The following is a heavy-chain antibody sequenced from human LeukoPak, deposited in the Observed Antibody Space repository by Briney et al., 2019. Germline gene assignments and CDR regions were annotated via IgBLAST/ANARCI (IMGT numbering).Heavy chain of an antibody. CDR3: ARDRGKYSSGYYYYY. CDR2: ISSSGSTI. Sequence: GGSLRLSCAASGFTFSSYEMNWVRQAPGKGLEWVSYISSSGSTIYYADSVKGRFTISRDNAKNSLYLQMNSLRAEDTAVYYCARDRGKYSSGYYYYYWGQGTLVTVSS. CDR1: GFTFSSYE. J-gene: IGHJ4*02. V-gene: IGHV3-48*03. D-gene: IGHD3-22*01.